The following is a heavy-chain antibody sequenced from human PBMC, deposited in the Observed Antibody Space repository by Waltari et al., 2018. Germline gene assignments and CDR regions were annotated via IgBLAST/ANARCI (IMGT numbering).Heavy chain of an antibody. D-gene: IGHD2-15*01. CDR3: GRDRGRGLYLDS. CDR1: GGSMSDSAV. CDR2: VRRSGRT. Sequence: QESGPGLVTSSGTLPLTCGVSGGSMSDSAVWNWVRQSPGKGREWIGQVRRSGRTNYSPSFGSRVTVSVDTSKNEFSLKVTSATAADTAVYYCGRDRGRGLYLDSWGPGTLVTV. V-gene: IGHV4-4*02. J-gene: IGHJ4*02.